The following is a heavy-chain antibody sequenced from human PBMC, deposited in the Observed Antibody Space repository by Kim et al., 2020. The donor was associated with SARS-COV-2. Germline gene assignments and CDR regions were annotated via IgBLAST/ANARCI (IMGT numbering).Heavy chain of an antibody. CDR3: ATEDLKLVQKPYLFPTDV. D-gene: IGHD3-3*01. CDR1: GITISTSV. V-gene: IGHV1-69*13. Sequence: SVKVSCKGSGITISTSVVNWVRQAPGQGLEWMGGISPFLSRPNFAQRFQGRVTITAVESTRTVYMELSRLRSDDTAIYYCATEDLKLVQKPYLFPTDVW. J-gene: IGHJ6*01. CDR2: ISPFLSRP.